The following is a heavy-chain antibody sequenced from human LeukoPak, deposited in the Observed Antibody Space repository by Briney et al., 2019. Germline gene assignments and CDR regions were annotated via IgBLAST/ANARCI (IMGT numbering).Heavy chain of an antibody. CDR1: GGTFSSYA. CDR2: IIPIFGTA. V-gene: IGHV1-69*13. CDR3: ARDGCSSTSCYWVNWFDP. J-gene: IGHJ5*02. D-gene: IGHD2-2*01. Sequence: GASVKVSCKASGGTFSSYAISWVRQAPGQGLEWMGGIIPIFGTANYAQKFQGRVTITADESTSTAYMELSSLRSEDTAVYYCARDGCSSTSCYWVNWFDPWGQGTLVTVSS.